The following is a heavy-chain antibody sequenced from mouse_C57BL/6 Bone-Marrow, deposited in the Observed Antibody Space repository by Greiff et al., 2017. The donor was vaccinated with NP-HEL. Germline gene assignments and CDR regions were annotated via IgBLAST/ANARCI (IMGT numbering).Heavy chain of an antibody. CDR3: ARTGTDY. D-gene: IGHD4-1*01. V-gene: IGHV1-69*01. CDR2: IDPSDSYT. J-gene: IGHJ2*01. Sequence: QVQLQQPGAELVMPGASVKLSCKASGYTFTSYWLHWVRQRPGQGLEWIGEIDPSDSYTNYNQKFKGKSTLTVDKSSSTAYMQLSSLTSEDSAVYYCARTGTDYWGQGTTLTVSS. CDR1: GYTFTSYW.